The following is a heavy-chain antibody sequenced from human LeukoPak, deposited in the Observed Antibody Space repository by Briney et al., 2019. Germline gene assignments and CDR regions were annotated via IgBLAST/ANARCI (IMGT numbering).Heavy chain of an antibody. CDR2: IYYSGST. D-gene: IGHD5-24*01. CDR1: GGSLSSYY. CDR3: ARDRDGYKFDY. V-gene: IGHV4-59*01. Sequence: RPSETLSLTCTVSGGSLSSYYWSWIRQPPGKGLEWIGYIYYSGSTNYNPSLKSRVTISVDTSKNQFSLKLSSVTAADTAVYYCARDRDGYKFDYWGQGTLVTVSS. J-gene: IGHJ4*02.